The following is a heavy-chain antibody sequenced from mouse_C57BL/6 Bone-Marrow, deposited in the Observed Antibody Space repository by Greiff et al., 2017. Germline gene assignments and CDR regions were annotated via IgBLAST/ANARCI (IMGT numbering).Heavy chain of an antibody. CDR2: IYPGNSDT. J-gene: IGHJ3*01. Sequence: EVKVEESGTVLARPGASVKMSCKTSGYTFTSYWMHWVKQRPGQGLEWIGAIYPGNSDTSYNQKFKGKAKLTAVTSASTAYMELRGVTNEDSAVYNCARGMYYGPSGRFAYWGKGTLVTVPA. D-gene: IGHD1-1*02. V-gene: IGHV1-5*01. CDR3: ARGMYYGPSGRFAY. CDR1: GYTFTSYW.